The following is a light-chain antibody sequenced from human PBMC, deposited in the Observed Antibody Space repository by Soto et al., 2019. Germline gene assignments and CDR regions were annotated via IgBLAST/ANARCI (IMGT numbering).Light chain of an antibody. J-gene: IGKJ1*01. CDR1: QSVSNNY. V-gene: IGKV3-20*01. CDR3: QQYGSSGT. CDR2: GAS. Sequence: EIVLTQSPGTLSLSPWERATLSCRASQSVSNNYLAWYQQKPGQAPRLLIYGASNRATGIPDRFSGSGSGTAFTLTISRLEPEDFAVYYCQQYGSSGTFGQGTKVDIK.